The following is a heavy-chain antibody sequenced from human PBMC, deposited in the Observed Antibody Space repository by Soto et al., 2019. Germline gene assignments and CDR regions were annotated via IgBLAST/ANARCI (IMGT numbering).Heavy chain of an antibody. D-gene: IGHD6-13*01. Sequence: QVQLVQSGAEVKKPGASVKVSCKASGYTFTNYGISWVRQAPGQGPEWMGWISGYNGNTKYAQTLQGRVTMTTDTSTSTAYMELRSLRSDDTAVYYCARWGSSCSAEYYQHWGQGTLVIVSS. CDR2: ISGYNGNT. J-gene: IGHJ1*01. CDR1: GYTFTNYG. V-gene: IGHV1-18*01. CDR3: ARWGSSCSAEYYQH.